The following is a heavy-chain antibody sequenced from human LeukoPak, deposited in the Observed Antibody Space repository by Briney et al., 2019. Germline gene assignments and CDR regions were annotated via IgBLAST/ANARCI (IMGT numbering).Heavy chain of an antibody. CDR3: ARDNSVGAYAWWFDP. CDR1: GYTFTSYG. CDR2: IRVYNGNT. Sequence: ASVKVSCKASGYTFTSYGISWVRQPPGQGLEWMGWIRVYNGNTNYAQKLQGRVTITTDTSTSTDYMEPRSLRSDDTAVYYCARDNSVGAYAWWFDPWGQGTLVTVSS. J-gene: IGHJ5*02. V-gene: IGHV1-18*01. D-gene: IGHD1-26*01.